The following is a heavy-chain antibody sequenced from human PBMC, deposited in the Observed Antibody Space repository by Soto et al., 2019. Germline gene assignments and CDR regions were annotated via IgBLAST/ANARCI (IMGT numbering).Heavy chain of an antibody. CDR3: ARPPYGGRTWRGPYYYGMDV. V-gene: IGHV2-5*02. CDR1: GFSLSTYGVG. D-gene: IGHD4-17*01. Sequence: GSGPTLVNPTQTLTLTCTFSGFSLSTYGVGVGWIRQPPGKALEWLAVIYWDDDKRYSPSLKSRLTITKDTSKNQVVLTMTNVGPVDTGTYYCARPPYGGRTWRGPYYYGMDVGGQGTTVTVSS. CDR2: IYWDDDK. J-gene: IGHJ6*02.